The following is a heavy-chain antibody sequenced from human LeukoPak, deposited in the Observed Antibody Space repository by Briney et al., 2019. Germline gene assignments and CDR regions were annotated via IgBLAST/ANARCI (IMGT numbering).Heavy chain of an antibody. CDR2: ISVYNANR. CDR3: ARGPRHYFGAGSAPLDFDY. Sequence: GAPLKVSCKASDYTFTMYGVHCGRQAPRQRLKWMGWISVYNANRIYAEKLQGRVTMTTDTSTDTAYMELRSLRSDDTAVYYCARGPRHYFGAGSAPLDFDYWGQGTLVTVSS. CDR1: DYTFTMYG. V-gene: IGHV1-18*01. D-gene: IGHD3-10*01. J-gene: IGHJ4*02.